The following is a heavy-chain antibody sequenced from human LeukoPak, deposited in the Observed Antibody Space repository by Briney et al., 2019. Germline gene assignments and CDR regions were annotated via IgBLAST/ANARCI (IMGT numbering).Heavy chain of an antibody. Sequence: GRSLRLSCAASGFTFSSYAMSWVRQAPGKGLEWVSAISGSGGSTYYADSVKGRFTISRDNSKNTLYLQMNSLRAEDTAVYYCARGGSYPTPFDYWGQGTLVTVSS. CDR2: ISGSGGST. J-gene: IGHJ4*02. CDR3: ARGGSYPTPFDY. V-gene: IGHV3-23*01. CDR1: GFTFSSYA. D-gene: IGHD1-26*01.